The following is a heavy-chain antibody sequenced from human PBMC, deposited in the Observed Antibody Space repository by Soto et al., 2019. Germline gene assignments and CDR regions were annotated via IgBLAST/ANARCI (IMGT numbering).Heavy chain of an antibody. V-gene: IGHV4-39*01. CDR2: IYYSGTT. CDR3: ARHFSGDYFDC. J-gene: IGHJ4*02. CDR1: GDSITSNSYF. Sequence: QLQLQESGPGLVKPSETLSLTCTVSGDSITSNSYFWAWIRQPPGKGLEWIGSIYYSGTTYYNPALKSRVTISGDRSKNQFSLKLSSVTAADTAVYDCARHFSGDYFDCWGQGALVTVSS.